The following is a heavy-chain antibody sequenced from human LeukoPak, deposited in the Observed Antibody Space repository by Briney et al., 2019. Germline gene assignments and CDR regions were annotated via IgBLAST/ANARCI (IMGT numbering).Heavy chain of an antibody. CDR3: ASESIYCSGGSCYPYYFDY. CDR2: FTSRGSNK. V-gene: IGHV3-48*03. Sequence: GGSLRLSCAASGFTFSSYEMNWVRQAPGKGLEWVSYFTSRGSNKYYADSVKGRFTISRDNAKNSLYLQMNSLRAEATAVYYCASESIYCSGGSCYPYYFDYWGQGTLVTVSS. CDR1: GFTFSSYE. J-gene: IGHJ4*02. D-gene: IGHD2-15*01.